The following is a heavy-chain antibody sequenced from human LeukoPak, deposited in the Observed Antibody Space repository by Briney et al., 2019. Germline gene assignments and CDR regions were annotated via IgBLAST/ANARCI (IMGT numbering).Heavy chain of an antibody. CDR2: FDPEDGET. CDR3: ARDPGYDTSGYYYGYFDY. V-gene: IGHV1-24*01. CDR1: GYTLTELS. D-gene: IGHD3-22*01. Sequence: ASVKVSCKVSGYTLTELSMHWVRQAPGKGLEWMGGFDPEDGETIYAQKFQGRVTMTEDTSTDTAYMELSSLRSEDTAVYYCARDPGYDTSGYYYGYFDYWGLGTLVTVSS. J-gene: IGHJ4*02.